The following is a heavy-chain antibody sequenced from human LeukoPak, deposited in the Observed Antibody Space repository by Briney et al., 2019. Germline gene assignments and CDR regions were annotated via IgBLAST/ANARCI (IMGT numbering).Heavy chain of an antibody. J-gene: IGHJ6*03. CDR2: IYSSGST. Sequence: SETLSLTCSVSGGSISGYYWSWIRQPPGKGLEWIGYIYSSGSTNYNPSLKSRVTISGDTSKNQFSLKLTSVTAADTAVYYCASTAADYYSYYYYYMDVWGKGTTVTVSS. V-gene: IGHV4-4*09. D-gene: IGHD6-13*01. CDR1: GGSISGYY. CDR3: ASTAADYYSYYYYYMDV.